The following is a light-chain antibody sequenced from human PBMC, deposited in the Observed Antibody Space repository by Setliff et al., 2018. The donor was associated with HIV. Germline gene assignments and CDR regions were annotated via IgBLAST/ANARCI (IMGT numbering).Light chain of an antibody. V-gene: IGLV3-21*04. J-gene: IGLJ1*01. CDR1: NIGSKS. CDR3: QVWDSSSDHPYV. Sequence: SYELTRPPSVSVAPGKTARITCGGNNIGSKSVHWYQQKPGQAPVLVIYYDSDRPSGIPERFSGSNSGNTATLTISRVEAGDEADYYCQVWDSSSDHPYVFGTGTRSPS. CDR2: YDS.